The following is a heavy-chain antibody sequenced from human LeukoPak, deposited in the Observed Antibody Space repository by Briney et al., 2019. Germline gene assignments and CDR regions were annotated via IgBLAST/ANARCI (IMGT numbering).Heavy chain of an antibody. V-gene: IGHV3-30-3*01. Sequence: GGSLRLSCAASGFTFSSYAMHWVRQAPGKGLEWVAVISYDGSNKYYADSVKGQFTISRDNSKNTLYLQMNSLRAEDTAVYYCARMRKLLWFGKDAFDIWGQGTMVTVSS. J-gene: IGHJ3*02. CDR1: GFTFSSYA. CDR3: ARMRKLLWFGKDAFDI. CDR2: ISYDGSNK. D-gene: IGHD3-10*01.